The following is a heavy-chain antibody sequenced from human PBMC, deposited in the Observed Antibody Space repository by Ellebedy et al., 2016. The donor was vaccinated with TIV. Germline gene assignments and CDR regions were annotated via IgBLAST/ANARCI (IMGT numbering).Heavy chain of an antibody. CDR3: ARGRSFS. Sequence: PGGSLRLSCAVSGFTFSTSGLSWVRKAPGQGLERVANMNGDGYERYYVDSVKGRFTITRDNAKNSLYLQINSLGAEDTAVYYCARGRSFSWGQGTLVTVSS. V-gene: IGHV3-7*03. CDR1: GFTFSTSG. D-gene: IGHD3-10*01. J-gene: IGHJ4*02. CDR2: MNGDGYER.